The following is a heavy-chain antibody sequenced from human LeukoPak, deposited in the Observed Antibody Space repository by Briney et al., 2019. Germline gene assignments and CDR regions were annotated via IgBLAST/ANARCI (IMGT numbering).Heavy chain of an antibody. CDR1: GGSMSNYK. D-gene: IGHD1-26*01. J-gene: IGHJ4*02. CDR2: IFTSGYT. Sequence: SETLSLTCTVSGGSMSNYKWSWIRKPAGKGLEWIGRIFTSGYTNYNASVQSRVTMSVDTSKNQFSLKLSSVTAADTAVYYCVRGIVGATAPDSWGQGALVIVSS. V-gene: IGHV4-4*07. CDR3: VRGIVGATAPDS.